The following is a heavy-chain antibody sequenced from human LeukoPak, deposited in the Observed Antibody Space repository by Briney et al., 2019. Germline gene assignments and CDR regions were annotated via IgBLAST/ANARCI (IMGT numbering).Heavy chain of an antibody. CDR2: MNPNSGNT. D-gene: IGHD6-13*01. CDR3: ARGTWGTAAAGTDFDY. V-gene: IGHV1-8*01. J-gene: IGHJ4*02. Sequence: ASVTVSCKASGYTFTGYDINWVRQATGQGLEWMGWMNPNSGNTGYAQKFQGRVTMTRNTSISTAYMELSSLRSEDTAVYYCARGTWGTAAAGTDFDYWGQGTLVTVSS. CDR1: GYTFTGYD.